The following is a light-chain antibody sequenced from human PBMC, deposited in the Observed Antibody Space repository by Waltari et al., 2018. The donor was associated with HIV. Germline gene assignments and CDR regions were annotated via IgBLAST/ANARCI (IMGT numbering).Light chain of an antibody. V-gene: IGLV7-46*01. CDR1: PGSVTATQY. CDR3: LLSINGSRT. Sequence: QALVTQDPSLTVTPGGRIILTCAPAPGSVTATQYPYRAQQKAGQAPRTLIYDTPKRHPGAPGRFSGFLLGGKAVLTLTGAQPEDEADYFCLLSINGSRTFGGGTRVTVL. CDR2: DTP. J-gene: IGLJ2*01.